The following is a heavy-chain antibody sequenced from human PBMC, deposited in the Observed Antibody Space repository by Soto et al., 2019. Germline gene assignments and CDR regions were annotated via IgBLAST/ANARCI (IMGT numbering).Heavy chain of an antibody. J-gene: IGHJ4*02. D-gene: IGHD3-10*01. CDR1: GFTVSNNY. CDR2: IYSGGYT. V-gene: IGHV3-53*01. CDR3: GAPPGGGGY. Sequence: EVQLVESGGGLIQPGGSLRLSCAVSGFTVSNNYMSWVRQAPGKGLEGVSVIYSGGYTAYGDSVKGRFTISRDNSKNTLSPQINPPGAAAPAVFYWGAPPGGGGYWGQGTLVTVSS.